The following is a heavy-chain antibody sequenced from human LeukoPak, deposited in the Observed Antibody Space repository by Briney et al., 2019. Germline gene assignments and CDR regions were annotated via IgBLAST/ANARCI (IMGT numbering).Heavy chain of an antibody. CDR1: GGTFSSYA. CDR2: IIPIFGTA. Sequence: SVKVSCKASGGTFSSYAISWVRQAPGQGLEWMGGIIPIFGTANYAQKFQGRVTITTDESTSTAYMELSSLRSEDTAVYYCARDLKQQLKKSYYYYMDVWGKGATVTVSS. V-gene: IGHV1-69*05. D-gene: IGHD6-13*01. J-gene: IGHJ6*03. CDR3: ARDLKQQLKKSYYYYMDV.